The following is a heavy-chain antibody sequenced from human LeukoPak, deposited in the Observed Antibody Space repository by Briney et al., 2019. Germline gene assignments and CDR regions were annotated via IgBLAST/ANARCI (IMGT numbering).Heavy chain of an antibody. CDR2: ISSSGSTI. V-gene: IGHV3-48*03. CDR3: AELGITMIGGV. J-gene: IGHJ6*04. D-gene: IGHD3-10*02. Sequence: GGSLRLSCAASGFTFRDYAMHWVRQAPGKGLEWVSYISSSGSTIYYADSVKGRFTISRDNAKNSLYLQMNSLRAEDTAVYYCAELGITMIGGVWGKGTTVTISS. CDR1: GFTFRDYA.